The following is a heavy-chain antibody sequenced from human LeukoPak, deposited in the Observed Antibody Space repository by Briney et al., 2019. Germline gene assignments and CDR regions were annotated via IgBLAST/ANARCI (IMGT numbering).Heavy chain of an antibody. D-gene: IGHD4-23*01. J-gene: IGHJ3*02. V-gene: IGHV1-3*02. CDR2: SNAGNGNT. Sequence: ASVKVSCKASGYTFTSYAMHWVRQAPGQRLEWMGWSNAGNGNTKYSQEFQGRVTITRDTSASTAYMELSSLRSEDMAVYYCARSPGTTVVTPGDAFDIWGQGTMVTVSS. CDR3: ARSPGTTVVTPGDAFDI. CDR1: GYTFTSYA.